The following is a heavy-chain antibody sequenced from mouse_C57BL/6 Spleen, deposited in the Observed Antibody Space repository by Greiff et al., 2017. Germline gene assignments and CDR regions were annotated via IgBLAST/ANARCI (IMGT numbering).Heavy chain of an antibody. J-gene: IGHJ4*01. CDR3: AMNWDSYYAMDY. CDR1: GFTFSDYG. D-gene: IGHD4-1*01. V-gene: IGHV5-17*01. Sequence: EVKLVESGGGLVKPGGSLKLSCAASGFTFSDYGMHWVRQAPEKGLEWVAYISRGSSTIYYADTVKGRFTISRDNAKNTLFLQMTSLRSENTAMYYCAMNWDSYYAMDYWGQGTSVTVSS. CDR2: ISRGSSTI.